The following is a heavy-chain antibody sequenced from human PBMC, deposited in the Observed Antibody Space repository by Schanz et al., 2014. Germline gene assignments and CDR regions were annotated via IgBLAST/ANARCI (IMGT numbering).Heavy chain of an antibody. D-gene: IGHD6-13*01. CDR1: GYTFSNDD. J-gene: IGHJ4*02. CDR2: MQPDSGKT. Sequence: QVQLVQSGAELRKPGTSVKVSCKTSGYTFSNDDINWVRQAIGQGPEWMGWMQPDSGKTHYAEKFQGRVAMTRDTSISTAYMDVSSLRSEDTAVYYCASSGAGYSSSWDFDYWGQGTLVTVSS. CDR3: ASSGAGYSSSWDFDY. V-gene: IGHV1-8*01.